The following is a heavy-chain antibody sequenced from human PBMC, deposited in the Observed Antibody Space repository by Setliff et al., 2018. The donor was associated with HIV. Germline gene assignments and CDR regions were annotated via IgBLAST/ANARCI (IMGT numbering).Heavy chain of an antibody. Sequence: GESLKISCKGPGYSSTSYWIGWVRQMPGKGLEWMGIIYLDDSDTRYSPAFQGHVNISADMSISTAYLQWSSLQASDTAMYYCVRYSGSSYKSNWFDPWGQGTRVTVSS. CDR3: VRYSGSSYKSNWFDP. CDR2: IYLDDSDT. D-gene: IGHD1-26*01. J-gene: IGHJ5*02. CDR1: GYSSTSYW. V-gene: IGHV5-51*01.